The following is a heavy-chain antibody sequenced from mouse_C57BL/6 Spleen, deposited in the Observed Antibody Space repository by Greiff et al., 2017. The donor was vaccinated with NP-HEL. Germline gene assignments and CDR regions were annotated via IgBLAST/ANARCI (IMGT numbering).Heavy chain of an antibody. D-gene: IGHD4-1*01. CDR3: ARKNWDVFAY. CDR2: IYPGSGNT. Sequence: VQRVESGPELVKPGASVKISCKASGYSFTSYYIHWVKQRPGQGLEWIGWIYPGSGNTKYNEKFKGKATLTADTSSSTAYMQLSSLTSEDSAVYYCARKNWDVFAYWGQGTLVTVSA. V-gene: IGHV1-66*01. J-gene: IGHJ3*01. CDR1: GYSFTSYY.